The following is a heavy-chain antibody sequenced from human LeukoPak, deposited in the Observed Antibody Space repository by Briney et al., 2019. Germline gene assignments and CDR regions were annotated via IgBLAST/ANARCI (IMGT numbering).Heavy chain of an antibody. D-gene: IGHD3-9*01. CDR2: ISSSGSTI. J-gene: IGHJ3*02. CDR1: GFTFSDYY. CDR3: ARAIRYFDWLPRARAFDI. Sequence: PGGSLRLFCAASGFTFSDYYMSWIRQAPGKGLEWVSYISSSGSTIYYADSVKGRFTISRDNAKNSLYLQMNSLRAEDTAVYYCARAIRYFDWLPRARAFDIWGQGTMVTVSS. V-gene: IGHV3-11*04.